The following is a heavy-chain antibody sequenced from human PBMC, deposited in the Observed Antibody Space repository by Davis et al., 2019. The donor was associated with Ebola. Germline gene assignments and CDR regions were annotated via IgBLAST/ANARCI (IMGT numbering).Heavy chain of an antibody. V-gene: IGHV4-30-2*01. Sequence: SETLSLTCAVSGGSISSGGYSWSWIRQPPGKGLEWIGYIYHSGSTYYNPSLKSRVTISVDTSKNQFSLKLSSVTAADTAVYYCARDPEAERWFDPWGQGTLVTVSS. J-gene: IGHJ5*02. CDR3: ARDPEAERWFDP. CDR1: GGSISSGGYS. CDR2: IYHSGST.